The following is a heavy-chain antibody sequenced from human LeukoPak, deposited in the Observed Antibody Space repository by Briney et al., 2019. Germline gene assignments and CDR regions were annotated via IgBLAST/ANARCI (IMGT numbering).Heavy chain of an antibody. J-gene: IGHJ4*02. Sequence: GGSLRLSCAASGFGLDGYTMHWVRQFPGKGLEWVSLINWNGDETYYSDSVKGRFTISRDNSKNSLYLQMNSLRTEDTGFYYCGKDMGPQGVGATPHYWGQGTLVTVSS. V-gene: IGHV3-43*01. CDR2: INWNGDET. CDR1: GFGLDGYT. CDR3: GKDMGPQGVGATPHY. D-gene: IGHD1-26*01.